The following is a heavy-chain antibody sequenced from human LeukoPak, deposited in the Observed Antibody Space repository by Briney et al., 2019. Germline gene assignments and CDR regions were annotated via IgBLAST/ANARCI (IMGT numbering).Heavy chain of an antibody. CDR3: VNQISGWVY. Sequence: RGSLILSCSASGFSFDRFAMHWVRQAPGKGLEYLSGIGSNGRSTHNADSVKGRFTISRDNSKNTLFLQMTSLRAEDTAVYYCVNQISGWVYWGQGTLVTVSS. CDR1: GFSFDRFA. J-gene: IGHJ4*02. D-gene: IGHD6-19*01. CDR2: IGSNGRST. V-gene: IGHV3-64D*06.